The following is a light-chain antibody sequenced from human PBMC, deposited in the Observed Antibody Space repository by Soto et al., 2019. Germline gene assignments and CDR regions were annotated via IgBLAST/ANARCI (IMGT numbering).Light chain of an antibody. CDR3: CSAATRPSAVV. CDR1: SSDVGNYNL. J-gene: IGLJ2*01. Sequence: QSALTQPASVSGSPGQSITISCTGTSSDVGNYNLVSWYQHHPGTAPKLLVYEVTKRPSGVSSRFSGSKSGNTASLTISGLLAEDEAEYYCCSAATRPSAVVFGGGTKLTVL. V-gene: IGLV2-23*02. CDR2: EVT.